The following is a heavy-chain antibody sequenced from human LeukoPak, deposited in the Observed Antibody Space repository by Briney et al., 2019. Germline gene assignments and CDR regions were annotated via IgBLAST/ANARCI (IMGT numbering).Heavy chain of an antibody. J-gene: IGHJ4*02. D-gene: IGHD6-25*01. V-gene: IGHV3-74*01. CDR1: GFTFSSYW. CDR3: SREISVVSGDY. Sequence: GGSLRLSCAASGFTFSSYWMHWVRQAPGKGLVWVSRINTDGSSTTYADSVKGRFTISRDNAKSSLYLQMNSLRAEDTAVYYCSREISVVSGDYWGQGTLVTVSS. CDR2: INTDGSST.